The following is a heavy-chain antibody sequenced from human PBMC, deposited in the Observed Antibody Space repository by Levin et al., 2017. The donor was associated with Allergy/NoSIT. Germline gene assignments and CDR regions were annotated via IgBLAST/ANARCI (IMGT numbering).Heavy chain of an antibody. CDR1: GFTFSDYY. Sequence: PGGSLRLSCAASGFTFSDYYMSWIRQAPGKGLEWVSYISSSSSYTNYADSVKGRFTISRDNAKNSLYLQMNSLRAEDTAVYYCARDPGGDYGDSYFDYWGQGTLVTVSS. J-gene: IGHJ4*02. CDR3: ARDPGGDYGDSYFDY. CDR2: ISSSSSYT. V-gene: IGHV3-11*05. D-gene: IGHD4-17*01.